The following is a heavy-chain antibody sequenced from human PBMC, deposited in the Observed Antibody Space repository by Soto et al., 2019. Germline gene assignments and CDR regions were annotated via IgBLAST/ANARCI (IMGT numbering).Heavy chain of an antibody. CDR2: INPNSGGT. V-gene: IGHV1-2*04. Sequence: GASVKVSCKASGYTFTGYYMHWVRQAPGQGLEWMGWINPNSGGTNYAQKFQGWVTMTRDTSISTAYMELSRLRSDDTAVYYCARDWGNCSSTSCYRRAYYGMDVWGQGTTVTV. CDR1: GYTFTGYY. D-gene: IGHD2-2*01. CDR3: ARDWGNCSSTSCYRRAYYGMDV. J-gene: IGHJ6*02.